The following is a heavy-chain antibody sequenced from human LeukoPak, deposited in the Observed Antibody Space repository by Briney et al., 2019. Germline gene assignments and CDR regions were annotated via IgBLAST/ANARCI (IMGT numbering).Heavy chain of an antibody. J-gene: IGHJ4*02. V-gene: IGHV3-21*01. CDR3: ARENDIVVVPAAIAEYYFDY. D-gene: IGHD2-2*02. Sequence: PGGPLRLSCAASGFTFSSYSMNWVRQAPGKGLEWVSSISSSSSYIYYADSVKGRFTISRDNAKNSLYLQMNSLRAEDTAVYYCARENDIVVVPAAIAEYYFDYWGQGTLVTVSS. CDR2: ISSSSSYI. CDR1: GFTFSSYS.